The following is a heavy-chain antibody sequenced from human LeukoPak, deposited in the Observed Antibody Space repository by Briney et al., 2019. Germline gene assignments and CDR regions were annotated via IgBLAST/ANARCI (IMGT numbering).Heavy chain of an antibody. V-gene: IGHV4-59*01. CDR2: IYYSGST. Sequence: SETLSLTCTVSGGSISSYYWSWIRQPPGKGLERIGYIYYSGSTNYNPSLKSRVTISVDTSKNQFSLKLSSVTAADTAVYYCARGSGYYYGYFDYWGQGTLVTVSS. J-gene: IGHJ4*02. CDR3: ARGSGYYYGYFDY. D-gene: IGHD3-22*01. CDR1: GGSISSYY.